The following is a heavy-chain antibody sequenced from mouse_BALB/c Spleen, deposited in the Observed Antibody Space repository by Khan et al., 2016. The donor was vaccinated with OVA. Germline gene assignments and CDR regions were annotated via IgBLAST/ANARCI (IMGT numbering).Heavy chain of an antibody. CDR2: INSDGDYT. CDR3: ARSPYGNFAY. D-gene: IGHD2-1*01. J-gene: IGHJ3*01. V-gene: IGHV5-9-3*01. Sequence: EVKLMESGGGLVKPGGSLKLSCAASGFTFSTFAMSWVRQTPEKRLEWVATINSDGDYTYYPDNVTGRFTISRDNAKNTLYLPINSLRSEDTAMYYCARSPYGNFAYWGQGTLVTVSA. CDR1: GFTFSTFA.